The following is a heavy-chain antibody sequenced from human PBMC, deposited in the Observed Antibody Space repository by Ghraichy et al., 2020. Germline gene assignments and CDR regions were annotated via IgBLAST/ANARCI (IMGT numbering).Heavy chain of an antibody. CDR2: INHSGST. CDR1: GGSFSGYY. D-gene: IGHD2-15*01. CDR3: ARRDCSGGSCYWAGDDAFDI. V-gene: IGHV4-34*01. J-gene: IGHJ3*02. Sequence: SQTLSLTCAVYGGSFSGYYWSWIRQPPGKGLEWIGEINHSGSTNYNPSLKSRVTISVDTSKNQFSLKLSSVTAADTAVYYCARRDCSGGSCYWAGDDAFDIWGQGTMVTVSS.